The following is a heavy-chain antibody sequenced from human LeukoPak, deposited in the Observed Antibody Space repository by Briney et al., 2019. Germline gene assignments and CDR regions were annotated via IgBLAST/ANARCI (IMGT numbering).Heavy chain of an antibody. CDR2: IYYSGST. V-gene: IGHV4-39*07. Sequence: PSETLSLTCTVSGGSISSSSYYWGWIRQPPGKGLEWIGSIYYSGSTYYNPSLKSRVTISVDTSKNQFSLKLSSVTAADTAVYYCALSGELEPQNYFDYWGQGTLVTVSS. CDR3: ALSGELEPQNYFDY. CDR1: GGSISSSSYY. D-gene: IGHD1-1*01. J-gene: IGHJ4*02.